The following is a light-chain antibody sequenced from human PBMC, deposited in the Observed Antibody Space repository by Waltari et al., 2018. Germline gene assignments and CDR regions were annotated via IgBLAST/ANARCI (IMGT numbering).Light chain of an antibody. J-gene: IGKJ3*01. CDR3: QQRSNWRST. Sequence: EIVLTQSPATLSLSPGERATLSCRASQSVSSYLAWYQQKPGQAPRLLIHDASNRATGIPARFSGSGSGTDFTLTISSLEPEDFAVYYCQQRSNWRSTFGPGTKVDIK. CDR2: DAS. CDR1: QSVSSY. V-gene: IGKV3-11*01.